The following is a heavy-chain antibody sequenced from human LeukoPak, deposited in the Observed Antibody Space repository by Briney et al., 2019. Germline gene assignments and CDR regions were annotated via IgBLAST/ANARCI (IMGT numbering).Heavy chain of an antibody. J-gene: IGHJ6*03. CDR2: ISSSSSTI. Sequence: GGSLRLSCAASGFTFSSYSMNWVRQAPGKGLEWVSYISSSSSTIYYADSVKGRFTISRDNAKNSLYLRMNSLRAEDTAVYYCARDPSSWYYHYMDVWGKGTTVTVSS. V-gene: IGHV3-48*01. CDR3: ARDPSSWYYHYMDV. D-gene: IGHD6-13*01. CDR1: GFTFSSYS.